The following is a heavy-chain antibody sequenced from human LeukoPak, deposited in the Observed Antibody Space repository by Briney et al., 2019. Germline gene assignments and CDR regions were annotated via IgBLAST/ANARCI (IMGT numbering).Heavy chain of an antibody. CDR1: GYTFIGYY. CDR2: INPNSGGT. CDR3: ARAPLQPTYYYYMDV. D-gene: IGHD1-1*01. J-gene: IGHJ6*03. Sequence: ASVKVSCKASGYTFIGYYMHWVRQAPGQGLEWMGWINPNSGGTNYAQKFQGRVTMTRDTSIGTAYMELSRLRSDDTAVYYCARAPLQPTYYYYMDVWGKGTTVTVSS. V-gene: IGHV1-2*02.